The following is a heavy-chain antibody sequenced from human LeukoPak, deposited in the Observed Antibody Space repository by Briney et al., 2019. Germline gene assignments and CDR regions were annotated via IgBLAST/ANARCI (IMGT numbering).Heavy chain of an antibody. J-gene: IGHJ5*02. D-gene: IGHD6-19*01. Sequence: ASVNVSCKASVYTFTTYDINWVRQATGQGLEWMGWMNKNSGNTGYTQKFQGRVTMTRNTSISTAYMELSSLRSEDTAVYYCARGRGSGHKENWFDPWGQGTLVTVSS. V-gene: IGHV1-8*01. CDR1: VYTFTTYD. CDR2: MNKNSGNT. CDR3: ARGRGSGHKENWFDP.